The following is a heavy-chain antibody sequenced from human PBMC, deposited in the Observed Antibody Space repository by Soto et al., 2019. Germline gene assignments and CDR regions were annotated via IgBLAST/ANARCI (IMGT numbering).Heavy chain of an antibody. CDR3: VRVTTMVRGVIDNWFDP. V-gene: IGHV1-69*01. D-gene: IGHD3-10*01. CDR2: IIPMYGPA. CDR1: GGTFSSYA. Sequence: QVPLVQSGAEVKKPGSSVTVSCKASGGTFSSYAIHWVRQAPGQGLEWMGGIIPMYGPAKYAQRFQGRVTITADESTTTVYMELTSLTSQDTAVYYCVRVTTMVRGVIDNWFDPWGHGTLVTGSS. J-gene: IGHJ5*02.